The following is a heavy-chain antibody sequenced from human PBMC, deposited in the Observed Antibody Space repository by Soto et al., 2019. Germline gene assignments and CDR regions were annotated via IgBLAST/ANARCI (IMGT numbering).Heavy chain of an antibody. J-gene: IGHJ4*02. CDR3: ARRNYPYYFDY. CDR1: GDSISSSSSY. CDR2: ISNSGTT. Sequence: SETLSLTCTVSGDSISSSSSYWGWIRQPPGKGLEWIAIISNSGTTYYTPPLKSRLTISVDTSKNQFSLNLASVTAADTAVYYCARRNYPYYFDYWGQGTLVTVSS. V-gene: IGHV4-39*01. D-gene: IGHD3-10*01.